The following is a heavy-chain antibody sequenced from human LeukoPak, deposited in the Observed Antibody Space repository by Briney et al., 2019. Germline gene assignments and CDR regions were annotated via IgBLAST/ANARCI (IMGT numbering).Heavy chain of an antibody. CDR2: INPSGGST. V-gene: IGHV1-46*01. CDR3: AGAARPNWFDP. J-gene: IGHJ5*02. Sequence: ASVKVSCKASGYTVTSYYMHWVRQAPGQGLEWMGIINPSGGSTSYAQKFQGRVTMTRDMSTSTVYMELSSLRSEDTAVYYCAGAARPNWFDPWGQGTLVTVSS. CDR1: GYTVTSYY. D-gene: IGHD6-6*01.